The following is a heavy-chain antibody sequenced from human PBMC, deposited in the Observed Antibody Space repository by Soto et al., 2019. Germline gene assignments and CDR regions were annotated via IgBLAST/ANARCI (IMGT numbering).Heavy chain of an antibody. CDR1: GFTFSSYG. Sequence: QVQLVESGGCVVQPGRSLRLSCAASGFTFSSYGMHWVRQAPGKGLEWVAVIWYDGSNKYYADSVKGRFTISRDNSTNTLYLQMNSLRAEDTAVYYCARGQFDDSSGGFDYWGQGTLVTVSS. J-gene: IGHJ4*02. D-gene: IGHD3-22*01. CDR3: ARGQFDDSSGGFDY. V-gene: IGHV3-33*01. CDR2: IWYDGSNK.